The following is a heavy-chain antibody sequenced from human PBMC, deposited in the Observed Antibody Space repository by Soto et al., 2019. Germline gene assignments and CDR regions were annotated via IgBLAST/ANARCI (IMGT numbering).Heavy chain of an antibody. CDR2: ISSTTNYI. J-gene: IGHJ4*02. CDR1: GFIFTRYS. V-gene: IGHV3-21*06. Sequence: GGSLRLSXAASGFIFTRYSMNWVRQAPGKGLEWVSSISSTTNYIYYGDSMKGRFTISRDNAKNSLYLEMNSLRAEDTAVYYCARESEDLTSNFDYWGQGTLVTRLL. CDR3: ARESEDLTSNFDY.